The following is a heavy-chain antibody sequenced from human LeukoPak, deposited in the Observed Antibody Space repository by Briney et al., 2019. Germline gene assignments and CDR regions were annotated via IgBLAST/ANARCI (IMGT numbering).Heavy chain of an antibody. Sequence: PETLSLTCTVSGGSISGYYWSWIRQPPGKGLEWTGYMHSSGSTKYNPSLKGRLTISIDTSKNQLSLKLTSVTAADTAVYYCARGGTSGYDFNYWGQGILVTVSS. D-gene: IGHD5-12*01. J-gene: IGHJ4*02. CDR2: MHSSGST. CDR3: ARGGTSGYDFNY. V-gene: IGHV4-59*01. CDR1: GGSISGYY.